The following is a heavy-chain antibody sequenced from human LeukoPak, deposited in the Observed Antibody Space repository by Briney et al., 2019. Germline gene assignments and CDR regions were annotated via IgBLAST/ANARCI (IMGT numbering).Heavy chain of an antibody. Sequence: SETLSLTCTVSGGSISSYYWSCIRHPAEKGLECIGRIYTSGSTNYNPPLKSRVTMSVDTSKNQFSLTLSSVTAADTAVYYCGRDPLIAAAGSYYFDYWGQGTLVTVSS. CDR1: GGSISSYY. D-gene: IGHD6-13*01. V-gene: IGHV4-4*07. CDR3: GRDPLIAAAGSYYFDY. J-gene: IGHJ4*02. CDR2: IYTSGST.